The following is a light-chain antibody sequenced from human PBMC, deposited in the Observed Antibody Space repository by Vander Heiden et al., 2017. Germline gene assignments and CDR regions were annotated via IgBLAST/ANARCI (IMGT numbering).Light chain of an antibody. Sequence: EVVLTQSPDFQSVPPKERVTITCRASQSIISSLHWYQQKPDQSPKLLIKYASQSFSGVPSRFSGSGSGTDFTLTINSLEPEDAATYYCQQTYDLPFTFGQGTKLEIK. CDR3: QQTYDLPFT. J-gene: IGKJ2*01. V-gene: IGKV6-21*01. CDR2: YAS. CDR1: QSIISS.